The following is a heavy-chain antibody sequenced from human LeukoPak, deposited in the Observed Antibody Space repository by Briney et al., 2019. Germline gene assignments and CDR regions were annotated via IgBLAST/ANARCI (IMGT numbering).Heavy chain of an antibody. V-gene: IGHV3-49*04. Sequence: GGSLRLSCAASGFTFSSYAMSWVRQAPGKGLEWVGLTRSKPYGGTTEYAASVRGRFTISRDDSKSIAYLQMNSLKTEDTAVYYCAREVPPSDYWGQGTLVTVSS. J-gene: IGHJ4*02. CDR3: AREVPPSDY. CDR2: TRSKPYGGTT. CDR1: GFTFSSYA.